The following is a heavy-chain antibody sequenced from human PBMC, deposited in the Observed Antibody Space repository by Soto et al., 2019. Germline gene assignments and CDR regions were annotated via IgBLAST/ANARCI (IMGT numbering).Heavy chain of an antibody. D-gene: IGHD3-22*01. V-gene: IGHV3-30*03. CDR1: GFTFSSYG. Sequence: QVQLVESGGGVVQPGRSLRLSCAASGFTFSSYGMHWVRQAPGKGLEWVAVISYDGSNKYYADSVKGRFTISRDNSKNTLYLQMNRLRAEDTAVYYCATSADYYDSSGGQYWGQGTLVTVSS. J-gene: IGHJ4*02. CDR2: ISYDGSNK. CDR3: ATSADYYDSSGGQY.